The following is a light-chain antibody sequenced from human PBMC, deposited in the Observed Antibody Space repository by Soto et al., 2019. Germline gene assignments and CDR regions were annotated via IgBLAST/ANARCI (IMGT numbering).Light chain of an antibody. CDR1: QSVSRSY. Sequence: EIVLTQSPGTLSLSPGERATLSCRASQSVSRSYLAWYQQKPGQAPRLLIYGASSRATGIPDRFSGSGSGTEFTLTISRLEPEDFAVYYCQQYVSSPWTFGQGTKVEIK. CDR3: QQYVSSPWT. J-gene: IGKJ1*01. V-gene: IGKV3-20*01. CDR2: GAS.